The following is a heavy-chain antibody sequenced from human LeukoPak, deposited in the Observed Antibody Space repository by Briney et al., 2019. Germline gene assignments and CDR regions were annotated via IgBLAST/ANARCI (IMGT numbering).Heavy chain of an antibody. CDR1: GFTFTEYS. CDR2: ISDRSSTI. CDR3: ARVRGPTLKTCYMDV. D-gene: IGHD3-10*01. V-gene: IGHV3-48*04. J-gene: IGHJ6*03. Sequence: GGSLRLSCAASGFTFTEYSISWVRQAPGKGPEWVSFISDISDRSSTIHYADSVKGRFTISRDNAERSVYLQMNSLRADDTAVYYCARVRGPTLKTCYMDVWGTGTTVTVSS.